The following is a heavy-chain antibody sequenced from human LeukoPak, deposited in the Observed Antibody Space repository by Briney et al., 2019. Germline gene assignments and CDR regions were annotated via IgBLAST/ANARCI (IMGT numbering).Heavy chain of an antibody. CDR1: GFTFSSYA. D-gene: IGHD6-13*01. CDR3: AKSRRGYSSSCFDY. Sequence: GGSLRLSCAASGFTFSSYAMSWVRQAPGKGLEWVSAISSTGDSTYYADSVKGRFTISRDNSKNTLYLQMNSLRAEDTALYYCAKSRRGYSSSCFDYWGLGTLVTVSS. V-gene: IGHV3-23*01. CDR2: ISSTGDST. J-gene: IGHJ4*02.